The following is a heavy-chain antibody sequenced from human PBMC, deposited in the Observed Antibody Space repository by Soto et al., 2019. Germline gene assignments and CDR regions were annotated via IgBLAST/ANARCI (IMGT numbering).Heavy chain of an antibody. V-gene: IGHV4-34*01. CDR2: ISPSGTT. Sequence: QVQLQQWGAGLLKPSETLSLTCSVYGGSFSGYYWTWFRQPPGKGLEWIGEISPSGTTKYIPSLKSRVTISADTSKNQFSLKVTSVTAAATAVYYCVTSLWFGTQPEIWGQGALVTVSS. CDR3: VTSLWFGTQPEI. J-gene: IGHJ4*02. D-gene: IGHD3-10*01. CDR1: GGSFSGYY.